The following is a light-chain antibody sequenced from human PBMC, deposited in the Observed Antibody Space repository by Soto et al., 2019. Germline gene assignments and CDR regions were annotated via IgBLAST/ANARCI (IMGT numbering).Light chain of an antibody. Sequence: EIMLTQSPGTLSLSPGERATLSCRASQSVYSSYLAWYQQRPGQAPRLLFYDASIRATGIPDRFSGSGSGTDFSLNISRLEPEDFALYYCHQYGSSPWTFGQGTKVEIK. CDR1: QSVYSSY. CDR2: DAS. J-gene: IGKJ1*01. V-gene: IGKV3-20*01. CDR3: HQYGSSPWT.